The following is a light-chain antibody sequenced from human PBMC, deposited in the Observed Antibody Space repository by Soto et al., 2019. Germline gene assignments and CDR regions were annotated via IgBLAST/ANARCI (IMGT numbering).Light chain of an antibody. J-gene: IGLJ1*01. CDR1: SSDVGGYNY. CDR2: EVS. CDR3: SSYTSSSTLV. V-gene: IGLV2-14*01. Sequence: QSALTQPASVSGSPGQSITISCTGTSSDVGGYNYVSWYQQHPGKAPKLMINEVSNRPSGVSNRFSGSESGNTASLTISGLQAEDEADYYCSSYTSSSTLVFGTGTKVTVL.